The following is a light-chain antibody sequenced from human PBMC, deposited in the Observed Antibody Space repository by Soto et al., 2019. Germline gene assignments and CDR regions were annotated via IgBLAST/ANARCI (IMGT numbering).Light chain of an antibody. CDR2: KAS. V-gene: IGKV1-5*03. Sequence: DIQMTQYPSSVAASVGDRFTITCRARQSISSWLAWYQQKPGKAPKLLIYKASSLESGVPSRFSGSGSGTEFTLTISSLQLDDIATYYCQQYNSYWWTFGQGTKVDIK. CDR3: QQYNSYWWT. CDR1: QSISSW. J-gene: IGKJ1*01.